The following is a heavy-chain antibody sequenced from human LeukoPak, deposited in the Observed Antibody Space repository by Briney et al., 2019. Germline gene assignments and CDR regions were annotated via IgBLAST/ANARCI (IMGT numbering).Heavy chain of an antibody. CDR1: GYSFTSYW. CDR3: ARGQAADYYHYGMDV. V-gene: IGHV5-51*01. Sequence: GESLKISCKGSGYSFTSYWIGWVRQMPGKGLEWMGIIYPGDSDTRYSPSFQGHVTISADKSISTAYLQWSSLKASDTAMYYCARGQAADYYHYGMDVWGQGTTVTVSS. CDR2: IYPGDSDT. J-gene: IGHJ6*02.